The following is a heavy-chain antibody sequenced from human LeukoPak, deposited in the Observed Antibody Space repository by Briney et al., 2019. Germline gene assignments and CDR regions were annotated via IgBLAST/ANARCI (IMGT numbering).Heavy chain of an antibody. J-gene: IGHJ4*02. V-gene: IGHV3-53*01. D-gene: IGHD1-26*01. CDR2: IYSGGSI. Sequence: GGSLRLSCAASGFTVSSNYMSWVRQAPGEGLEWVSVIYSGGSIYYADSVKGRFTISRDNSKNTLYLQMNSLRAEDTAVYYCARGGGSYYVTDHWGQGILVTVSS. CDR3: ARGGGSYYVTDH. CDR1: GFTVSSNY.